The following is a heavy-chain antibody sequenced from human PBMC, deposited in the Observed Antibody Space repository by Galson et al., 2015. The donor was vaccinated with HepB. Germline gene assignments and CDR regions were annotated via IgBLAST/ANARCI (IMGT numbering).Heavy chain of an antibody. V-gene: IGHV3-33*01. CDR2: TWHDGSNK. CDR3: ARDSRQYGSGSYFVSLYYYYGMDV. CDR1: GFTLSSYG. J-gene: IGHJ6*02. D-gene: IGHD3-10*01. Sequence: SLRLSCAASGFTLSSYGMHWVRQAPGKGLEWVAVTWHDGSNKYYGDSVKGRFTISRDNSKNTLYLQMSSLRDGDTAVYYCARDSRQYGSGSYFVSLYYYYGMDVWGQGTTVTVSS.